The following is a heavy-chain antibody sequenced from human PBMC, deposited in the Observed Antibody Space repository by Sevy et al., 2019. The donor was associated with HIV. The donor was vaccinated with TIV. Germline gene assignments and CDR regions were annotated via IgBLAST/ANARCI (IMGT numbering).Heavy chain of an antibody. J-gene: IGHJ4*02. CDR1: EFIFDDYA. CDR3: AKDRGYSYSSIDF. D-gene: IGHD5-18*01. V-gene: IGHV3-9*01. CDR2: ISWNSGAI. Sequence: GGSLRLSCAASEFIFDDYAMHWVRQVPGRGLQWVSGISWNSGAIDYADSVKGRFTMSRDNAKNSLYLQMNNLRLEDTDLYSCAKDRGYSYSSIDFWGQGTLVTVSS.